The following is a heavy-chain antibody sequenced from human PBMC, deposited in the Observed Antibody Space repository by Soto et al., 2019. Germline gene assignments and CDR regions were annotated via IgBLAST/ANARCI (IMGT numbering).Heavy chain of an antibody. CDR1: GYTFTSYG. D-gene: IGHD6-13*01. V-gene: IGHV1-18*01. Sequence: ASVKVSCKASGYTFTSYGISWVRQAPGQGLEWMGWISAYNGNTNYAQKLQGRVTMTTDTSTSTAYMELRSLRSDDTAVYYCSRDPPWGSGWFSSYCCNGMGICGRGTTVTVAS. CDR3: SRDPPWGSGWFSSYCCNGMGI. J-gene: IGHJ6*02. CDR2: ISAYNGNT.